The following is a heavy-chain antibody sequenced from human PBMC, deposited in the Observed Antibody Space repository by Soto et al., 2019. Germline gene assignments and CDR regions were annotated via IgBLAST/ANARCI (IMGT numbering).Heavy chain of an antibody. D-gene: IGHD6-19*01. J-gene: IGHJ4*02. CDR2: IYPGDSDT. CDR1: GYSFTSYW. CDR3: ARPTPLGYSSGWYDY. V-gene: IGHV5-51*01. Sequence: GESLKISCKGSGYSFTSYWIGWVRQMPGKGLEWMGIIYPGDSDTRYSPSFQGQVTISADKSISTAYLQWSSLKASDTAMYYCARPTPLGYSSGWYDYWGQGTLVTVSS.